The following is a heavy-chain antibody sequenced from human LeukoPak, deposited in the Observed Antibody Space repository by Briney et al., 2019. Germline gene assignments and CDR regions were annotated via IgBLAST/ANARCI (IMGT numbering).Heavy chain of an antibody. D-gene: IGHD7-27*01. CDR2: ISKNGKTI. J-gene: IGHJ4*02. V-gene: IGHV3-11*01. CDR1: GFTFSDYY. CDR3: ARLFTGGCYFDY. Sequence: GGSLRLSCAASGFTFSDYYMSWIRQAPGKGLEWLSYISKNGKTIYYADSVKGRFTISRDNAKKSVYLQMNSLRAEDTAVYYCARLFTGGCYFDYWGQGTLVTVSS.